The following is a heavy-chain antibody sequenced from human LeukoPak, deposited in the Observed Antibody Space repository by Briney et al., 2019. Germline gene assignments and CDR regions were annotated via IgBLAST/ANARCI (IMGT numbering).Heavy chain of an antibody. Sequence: KSSESLSLTCTVAAGSISSYYWSWIRQPAGRGREWIGCIYTSGSTNYNPSLKRRVTMSVDTSKNQFSLKPSSVTAADTAVYYCARDTYYYDSSGYWPAFDIWGQGTMVTVSS. V-gene: IGHV4-4*07. J-gene: IGHJ3*02. CDR3: ARDTYYYDSSGYWPAFDI. CDR2: IYTSGST. CDR1: AGSISSYY. D-gene: IGHD3-22*01.